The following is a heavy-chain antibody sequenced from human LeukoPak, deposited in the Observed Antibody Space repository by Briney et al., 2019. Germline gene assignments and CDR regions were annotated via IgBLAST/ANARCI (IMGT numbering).Heavy chain of an antibody. D-gene: IGHD3-22*01. J-gene: IGHJ3*02. Sequence: SETLSLTCAVSGGSFSAFFWRWIRQPPGKGLEWVGDVGHSGSADYNPSLKSRVTVSADPSKTQFSLKLTSVTAADTAVYYCATRGDYSDTSGNSYDALDIWGQGTMVTVSS. CDR2: VGHSGSA. CDR3: ATRGDYSDTSGNSYDALDI. CDR1: GGSFSAFF. V-gene: IGHV4-34*01.